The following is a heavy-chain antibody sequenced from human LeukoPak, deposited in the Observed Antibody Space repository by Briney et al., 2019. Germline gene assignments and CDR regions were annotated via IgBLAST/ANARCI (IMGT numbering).Heavy chain of an antibody. Sequence: GGSLRLSCAASGFTFSSYWMSWVRQAPGKGLEWVANIKQDGSEKYYVDSVKGRFTISRDNAKNSPYPQMNSLRAEDTAVYYCAREILVSPRTGYYYYMDVWGKGTTVSVSS. CDR2: IKQDGSEK. CDR3: AREILVSPRTGYYYYMDV. CDR1: GFTFSSYW. V-gene: IGHV3-7*01. D-gene: IGHD1-14*01. J-gene: IGHJ6*03.